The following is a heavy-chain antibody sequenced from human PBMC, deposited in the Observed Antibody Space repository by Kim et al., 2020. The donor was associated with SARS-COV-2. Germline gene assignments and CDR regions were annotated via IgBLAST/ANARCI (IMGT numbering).Heavy chain of an antibody. CDR1: GFTFSSYA. CDR3: ARGVGLRYFDWLSWFDP. D-gene: IGHD3-9*01. CDR2: ISYDGSNK. V-gene: IGHV3-30*04. Sequence: GGSLRLSCAASGFTFSSYAMHWVRQAPGKGLEWVAVISYDGSNKYYADSVKGRFTISRDNSKNTLYLQMNSLRAEDTAVYYCARGVGLRYFDWLSWFDPWGQGTLVTVSS. J-gene: IGHJ5*02.